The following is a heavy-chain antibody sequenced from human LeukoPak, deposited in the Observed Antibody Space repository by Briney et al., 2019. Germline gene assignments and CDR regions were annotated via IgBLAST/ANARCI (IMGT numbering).Heavy chain of an antibody. CDR2: IFPGDSDT. Sequence: GESLKISCKASGYSFTSNWIAWVRQGPGKGLEMMWIIFPGDSDTRYRPSFQGQVTISVDKSIGAAYLQWSSLKASDTATFYRARQGCVSTSCYTSDLWGPGTRVTVSS. CDR3: ARQGCVSTSCYTSDL. CDR1: GYSFTSNW. D-gene: IGHD2-2*02. V-gene: IGHV5-51*01. J-gene: IGHJ1*01.